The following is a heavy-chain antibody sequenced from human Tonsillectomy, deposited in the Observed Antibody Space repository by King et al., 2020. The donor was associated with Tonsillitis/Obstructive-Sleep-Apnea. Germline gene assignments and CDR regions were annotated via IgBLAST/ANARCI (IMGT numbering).Heavy chain of an antibody. V-gene: IGHV3-74*01. Sequence: VQLVESGGGLVQTGGSLRLSCAASGFTFITYWMHWVRQAPGKGLVWVSRINSDGSATSYADSVKGRFTISRDKAKNTLYLQMNSLRDEDTAVYYCARDTGAFDIWGQGTLVTVSS. CDR3: ARDTGAFDI. D-gene: IGHD1-14*01. CDR1: GFTFITYW. J-gene: IGHJ3*02. CDR2: INSDGSAT.